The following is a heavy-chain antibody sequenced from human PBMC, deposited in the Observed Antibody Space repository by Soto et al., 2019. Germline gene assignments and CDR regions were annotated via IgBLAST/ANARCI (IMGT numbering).Heavy chain of an antibody. J-gene: IGHJ6*01. V-gene: IGHV3-21*01. CDR1: GVTFSIYS. CDR2: ISSSSSYI. CDR3: ARDWGATGYGDPHGVYYYYVQAV. Sequence: PGGSLRLSCAASGVTFSIYSMNWVRQAPGKGLEWVSSISSSSSYIYYADSVKGRFTISRDNAKNSLYLQMNSLRAEDTAVYYCARDWGATGYGDPHGVYYYYVQAVWGQGTTVIVSS. D-gene: IGHD4-17*01.